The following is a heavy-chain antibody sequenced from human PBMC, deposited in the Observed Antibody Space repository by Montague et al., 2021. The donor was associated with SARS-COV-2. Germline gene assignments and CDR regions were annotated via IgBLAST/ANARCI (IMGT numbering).Heavy chain of an antibody. V-gene: IGHV4-61*02. Sequence: TLSLTCSVSGASIGGGSYYYSWIRQPAGKGLQWIGRIHATGNTNYNPSLKSRVTISIDTSRNHVSLALRSVTAADSAVYFCARVSSSWRFNCNMDVWGQGTTVTVSS. D-gene: IGHD3-22*01. CDR1: GASIGGGSYY. CDR3: ARVSSSWRFNCNMDV. CDR2: IHATGNT. J-gene: IGHJ6*02.